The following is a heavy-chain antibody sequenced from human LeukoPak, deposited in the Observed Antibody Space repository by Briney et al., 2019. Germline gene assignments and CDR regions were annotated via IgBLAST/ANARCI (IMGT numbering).Heavy chain of an antibody. Sequence: PSETLSLTCAVYGGSFSGYYWSWIRQPPGKGLEWIGYIYDSGSTKYNPSLKSRVTISEDTSKNQFSLKLRFVTAADTAVYYCARAPEVYDSTSYGGGWLDPWGQGIRVTVSS. CDR2: IYDSGST. CDR3: ARAPEVYDSTSYGGGWLDP. D-gene: IGHD3-22*01. CDR1: GGSFSGYY. V-gene: IGHV4-59*01. J-gene: IGHJ5*02.